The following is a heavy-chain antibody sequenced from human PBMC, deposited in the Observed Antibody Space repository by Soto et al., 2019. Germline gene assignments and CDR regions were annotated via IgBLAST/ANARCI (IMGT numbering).Heavy chain of an antibody. CDR3: TRDNQNHAFDI. CDR2: IWYDGSKQ. CDR1: GFCFSSYT. V-gene: IGHV3-33*01. Sequence: QSXGCLRLLCAARGFCFSSYTMHGVRQAPGKGLEWVAVIWYDGSKQYYADSVKGRFTISRDNSKNMLYLQMTTLRAEDTAVFYCTRDNQNHAFDIWGQRTSVTVSS. J-gene: IGHJ3*02.